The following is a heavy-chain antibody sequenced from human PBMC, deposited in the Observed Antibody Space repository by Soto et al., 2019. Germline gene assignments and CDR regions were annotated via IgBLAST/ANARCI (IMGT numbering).Heavy chain of an antibody. Sequence: EVQLVESGGNLVQPGGSLRLSVAASGFRFSIYSMNWVGQAPGKGLEWSAYITSDTKTIKYADAVKGRFTISRDNGKNSVYLHMNSLRDEDTAVYYCARSVEGHFDYWGQGTVVTVSA. J-gene: IGHJ4*02. CDR1: GFRFSIYS. CDR3: ARSVEGHFDY. V-gene: IGHV3-48*02. D-gene: IGHD6-19*01. CDR2: ITSDTKTI.